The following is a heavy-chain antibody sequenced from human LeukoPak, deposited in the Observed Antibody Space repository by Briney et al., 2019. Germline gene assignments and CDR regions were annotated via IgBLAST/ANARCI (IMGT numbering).Heavy chain of an antibody. D-gene: IGHD1-14*01. CDR2: INSDGSTT. V-gene: IGHV3-74*01. CDR1: GFTFSSYW. J-gene: IGHJ4*02. CDR3: ARNQGSDLDY. Sequence: GGSLRLSCAASGFTFSSYWMHWVRQAPGKGLVWVSRINSDGSTTSYADSVKGRFTISRDNAKNTLYLQMDSLRAEDMAAYYCARNQGSDLDYWGQGTLVTVSS.